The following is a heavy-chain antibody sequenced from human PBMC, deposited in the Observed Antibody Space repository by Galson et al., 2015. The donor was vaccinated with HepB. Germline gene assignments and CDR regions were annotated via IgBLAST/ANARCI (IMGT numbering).Heavy chain of an antibody. J-gene: IGHJ3*02. CDR2: ISGSGGST. CDR1: GFTFSSYA. D-gene: IGHD3-16*01. CDR3: AKDWAGDLDAFDI. Sequence: SLRLSCAASGFTFSSYAMSWVRQAPGKGLEWVSAISGSGGSTYYADSVKGRFTISRDNSKNTLYLQMNSLRAEDTALYYCAKDWAGDLDAFDIWGQGTMVTVSS. V-gene: IGHV3-23*01.